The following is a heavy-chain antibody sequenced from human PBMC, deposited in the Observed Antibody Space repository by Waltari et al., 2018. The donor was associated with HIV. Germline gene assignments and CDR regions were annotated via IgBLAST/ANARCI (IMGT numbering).Heavy chain of an antibody. CDR3: VKGGGYYDSTGNVPFDY. Sequence: VQLLESGGGLVQSGGSLTLSCAASGFGFSSSAMIWFRQGPGEGLEWVSAIGGGGDRSYYVDSVKGRFTISRDNSKNTLSLQMNGLRAEDTAVYYCVKGGGYYDSTGNVPFDYWGQGSLVTVSS. J-gene: IGHJ4*02. CDR2: IGGGGDRS. D-gene: IGHD3-3*01. V-gene: IGHV3-23*01. CDR1: GFGFSSSA.